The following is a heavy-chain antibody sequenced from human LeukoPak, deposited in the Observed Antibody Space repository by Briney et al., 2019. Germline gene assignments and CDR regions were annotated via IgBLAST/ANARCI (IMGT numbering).Heavy chain of an antibody. CDR3: ATRVPYTGYKN. CDR1: GLTLSNYE. D-gene: IGHD5-24*01. CDR2: ISRSADRI. V-gene: IGHV3-48*03. Sequence: GGSLRLSCTISGLTLSNYELHWVRQAPGKGLEWVSYISRSADRIDYADSVKGRFTMSRDNARNSLYLQMNNLRVEDTAVYYCATRVPYTGYKNWGQGTLVTVSS. J-gene: IGHJ4*02.